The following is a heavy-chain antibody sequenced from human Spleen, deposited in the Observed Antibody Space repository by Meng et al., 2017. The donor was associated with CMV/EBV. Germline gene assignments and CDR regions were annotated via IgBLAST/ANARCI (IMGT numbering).Heavy chain of an antibody. Sequence: GGSLRLSCAASGFTVSSYSMNWVRQAPGKGLEWVANITEDGSDKHYVDSVKGRFTISRDNAKNSLYLQMDSLRAEDTAVYYCARARDPYYYDRPDDYWGQGTLVTVSS. V-gene: IGHV3-7*01. D-gene: IGHD3-22*01. CDR1: GFTVSSYS. CDR3: ARARDPYYYDRPDDY. CDR2: ITEDGSDK. J-gene: IGHJ4*02.